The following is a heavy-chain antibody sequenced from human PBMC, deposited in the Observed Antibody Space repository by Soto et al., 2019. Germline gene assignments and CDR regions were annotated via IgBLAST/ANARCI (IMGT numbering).Heavy chain of an antibody. Sequence: QVQLQESGPGLVKPSQTLSLTCTVSGGSISSGGYYWSWIRQHPGKGLEWIGYIYYSGSTYYTPSRNIRVTLPVDTSKNQFSLKLSSVTAADTAVYYCARVGGINWFDPWGQGTLVTVSS. D-gene: IGHD3-16*01. CDR2: IYYSGST. CDR3: ARVGGINWFDP. J-gene: IGHJ5*02. V-gene: IGHV4-31*03. CDR1: GGSISSGGYY.